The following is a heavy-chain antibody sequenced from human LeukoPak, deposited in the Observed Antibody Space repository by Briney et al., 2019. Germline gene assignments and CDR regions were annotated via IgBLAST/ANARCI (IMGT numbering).Heavy chain of an antibody. CDR3: ARECCTNGVCFPELFDP. CDR2: IWYDGSNK. D-gene: IGHD2-8*01. V-gene: IGHV3-33*01. J-gene: IGHJ5*02. CDR1: GFTFSSYG. Sequence: GGSLRLSCAASGFTFSSYGMHWVRQAPGKGLEWVAVIWYDGSNKYYADSVKGRFTISRDNSKSTLYLQMNSLRAEDTAVYYCARECCTNGVCFPELFDPWGQGTLVTVSS.